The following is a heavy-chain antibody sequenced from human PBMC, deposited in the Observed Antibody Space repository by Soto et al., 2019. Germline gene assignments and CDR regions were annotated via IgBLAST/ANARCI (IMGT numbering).Heavy chain of an antibody. CDR3: TSSFTVPADIGY. J-gene: IGHJ4*02. D-gene: IGHD2-2*02. V-gene: IGHV1-3*01. CDR2: INAGNGNT. CDR1: GCTFTSYA. Sequence: QVQLVQSGAEVKKPGASVKVSCKASGCTFTSYAMHWVRQAPGQRLEWMGWINAGNGNTKYSQKFQGRVTITRDTSASTAYMELSSLRSEDTTVYYCTSSFTVPADIGYWGQGTLVTVSS.